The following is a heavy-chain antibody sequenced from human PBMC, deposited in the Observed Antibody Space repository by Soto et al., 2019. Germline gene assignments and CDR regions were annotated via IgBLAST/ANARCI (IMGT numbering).Heavy chain of an antibody. CDR1: GGTFSSYA. J-gene: IGHJ4*02. CDR3: ARGELGGYFDWLCDY. CDR2: IIPIFGTA. Sequence: QVQLVQSGAEVMKPGSSVKVSCKASGGTFSSYAISWVRQAPGQGLEWMGGIIPIFGTANYAQKFQGRVTITAEESTRTAYMELSSLRSEDTAGYYCARGELGGYFDWLCDYWGQGTLVTVSS. V-gene: IGHV1-69*12. D-gene: IGHD3-9*01.